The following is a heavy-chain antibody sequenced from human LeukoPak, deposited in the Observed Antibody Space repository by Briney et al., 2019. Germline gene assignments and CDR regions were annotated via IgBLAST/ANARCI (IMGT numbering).Heavy chain of an antibody. CDR3: AREKFGELLYY. CDR1: GGSFSGYY. CDR2: INHSGST. V-gene: IGHV4-34*01. D-gene: IGHD3-10*01. Sequence: PSETLSLTCAVYGGSFSGYYWSWIRQPPGKGLEWIGEINHSGSTNYNPSLKSRVTISVDTSKNQLSLKLSSVTAADTAVYYCAREKFGELLYYWGQGTLVTVSS. J-gene: IGHJ4*02.